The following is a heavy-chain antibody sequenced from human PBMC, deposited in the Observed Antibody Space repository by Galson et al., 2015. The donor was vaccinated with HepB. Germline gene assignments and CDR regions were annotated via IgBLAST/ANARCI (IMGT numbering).Heavy chain of an antibody. CDR1: GFTVSSNY. J-gene: IGHJ3*02. D-gene: IGHD3-10*01. CDR2: IYSSGST. V-gene: IGHV3-66*01. CDR3: AKWGVFYGSGSYYPLGAFDI. Sequence: SLRLSCAASGFTVSSNYMSWVRQSPRKGLEWVSVIYSSGSTFYADSVNGRFTISRDNSKNTLYLQMNSLRAEDTAVYYCAKWGVFYGSGSYYPLGAFDIWGQGTMVTVSS.